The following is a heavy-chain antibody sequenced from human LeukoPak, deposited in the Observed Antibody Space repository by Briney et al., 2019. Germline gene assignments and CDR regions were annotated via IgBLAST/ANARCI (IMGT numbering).Heavy chain of an antibody. V-gene: IGHV3-9*01. CDR3: AKATRFDTSGEDYFDS. CDR1: GFTFDDYA. J-gene: IGHJ4*02. Sequence: GRSLRLSCAASGFTFDDYAMHWVRQAPGKGLEWVSGMSWNSGSIGYADSVKGRFTISRDNAKKYLYLQMNSLRAEDTDLYYCAKATRFDTSGEDYFDSWGQGTLVTVSS. D-gene: IGHD3-10*01. CDR2: MSWNSGSI.